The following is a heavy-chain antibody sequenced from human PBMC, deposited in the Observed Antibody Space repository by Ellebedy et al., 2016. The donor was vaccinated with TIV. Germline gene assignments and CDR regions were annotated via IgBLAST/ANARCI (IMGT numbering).Heavy chain of an antibody. V-gene: IGHV3-30*18. CDR2: ISHDGSNK. J-gene: IGHJ4*02. D-gene: IGHD6-19*01. CDR1: GFIFSTYA. CDR3: AKWGSGPEDY. Sequence: GESLKISXAASGFIFSTYAMHWVRQAPGKGLEWVAVISHDGSNKYYADSVKGRFSISRDNSKNTLYLQMNSLRAEDTAVYYCAKWGSGPEDYWGQGTLVTVSS.